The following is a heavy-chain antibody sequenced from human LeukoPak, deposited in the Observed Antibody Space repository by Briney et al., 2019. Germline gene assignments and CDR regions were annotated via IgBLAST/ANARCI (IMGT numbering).Heavy chain of an antibody. CDR2: INHSGST. CDR3: ARASPLYYYYYGMDV. V-gene: IGHV4-34*01. CDR1: GGSFSGYY. Sequence: SETLSLTCAVYGGSFSGYYWSWIRQPPGKGLEWIGEINHSGSTNYNPSLKSRVTISVDTSKNQFPLKLSSVTAADTAVYYCARASPLYYYYYGMDVWGQGTTVTVSS. J-gene: IGHJ6*02.